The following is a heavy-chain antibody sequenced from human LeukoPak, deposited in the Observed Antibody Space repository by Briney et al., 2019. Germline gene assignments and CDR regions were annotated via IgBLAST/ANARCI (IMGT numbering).Heavy chain of an antibody. CDR1: GFTFSSYW. Sequence: GGSLRLSCAGSGFTFSSYWMHWVRHAPGKGLVWVSRINSDGRSTSYADSVKGRFTISRDNAKNTLYLQMNSLRAEDTAVYYCARETSTGFDYWGQGTLVTVSS. V-gene: IGHV3-74*01. D-gene: IGHD4-11*01. J-gene: IGHJ4*02. CDR3: ARETSTGFDY. CDR2: INSDGRST.